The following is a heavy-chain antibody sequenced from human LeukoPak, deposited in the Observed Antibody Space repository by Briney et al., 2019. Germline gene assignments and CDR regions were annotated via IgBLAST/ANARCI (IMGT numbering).Heavy chain of an antibody. CDR2: ISYDGSNK. CDR3: ARDYGSSFYYYGMDV. V-gene: IGHV3-30-3*01. D-gene: IGHD6-13*01. Sequence: PGGSLRLSCAASGFTFSSYAMHWVRQAPGKGLEWVAVISYDGSNKYYADSVKGRFTISRDNSKNTLYLQMNSLRAEDTAVYYCARDYGSSFYYYGMDVWGQGTTVTVSS. CDR1: GFTFSSYA. J-gene: IGHJ6*02.